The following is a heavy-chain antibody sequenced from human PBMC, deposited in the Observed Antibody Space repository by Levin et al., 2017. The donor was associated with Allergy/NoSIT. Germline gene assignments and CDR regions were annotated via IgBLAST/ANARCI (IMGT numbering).Heavy chain of an antibody. CDR1: GGSISSYY. J-gene: IGHJ3*02. Sequence: SETLSLTCTVSGGSISSYYWSWIRQPPGKGLEWIGYIYYSGSTNYNPSLKSRVTISVDTSKNQFSLKLSPVTAADTAVYYCARDWSEGYCSGGSCYNDAFDIWGQGTMVTVSS. D-gene: IGHD2-15*01. V-gene: IGHV4-59*01. CDR3: ARDWSEGYCSGGSCYNDAFDI. CDR2: IYYSGST.